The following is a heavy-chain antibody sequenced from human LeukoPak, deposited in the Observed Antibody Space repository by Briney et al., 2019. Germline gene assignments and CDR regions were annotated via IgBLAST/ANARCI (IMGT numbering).Heavy chain of an antibody. CDR3: AREGPGGYAFDI. CDR2: ISGSGGST. D-gene: IGHD1-14*01. V-gene: IGHV3-23*01. CDR1: GFTFSSYA. Sequence: PGGSLRLSCAASGFTFSSYAMIWVRQAPGRGLEWVSRISGSGGSTYYADSVKGRFSISRDNPKNTLYLQMNSLRAEDTAVYYCAREGPGGYAFDIWGQGTMVTVSS. J-gene: IGHJ3*02.